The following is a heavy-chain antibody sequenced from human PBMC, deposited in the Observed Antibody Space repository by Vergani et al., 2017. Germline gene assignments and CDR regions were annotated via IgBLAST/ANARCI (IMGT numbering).Heavy chain of an antibody. CDR2: ISARYPST. V-gene: IGHV3-23*01. CDR3: ARLSYETTPDLQGGYGC. Sequence: EVQLLQSGGGVIQPGGSVRLSCAASGFTFSACPMTWVRQAPGKGLEWVSVISARYPSTYYADSVKGRFTISRDNSKNMLYLQMNSLRAEDTAVYYCARLSYETTPDLQGGYGCWGQGTLVSVSS. CDR1: GFTFSACP. J-gene: IGHJ4*02. D-gene: IGHD2-15*01.